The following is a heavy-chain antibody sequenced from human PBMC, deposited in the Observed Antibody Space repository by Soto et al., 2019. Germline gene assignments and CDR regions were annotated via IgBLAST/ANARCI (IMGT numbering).Heavy chain of an antibody. CDR3: APNYRPLPAANVNYFDY. D-gene: IGHD2-2*01. J-gene: IGHJ4*02. CDR2: ISGSGGST. Sequence: GGSLRLSCAASGFTFSSYAMSWVRQAPGKGLEWVSAISGSGGSTYYADSVKGRFTISRDNSKNTLYLQMNSLRAEDTAVYYCAPNYRPLPAANVNYFDYWGQGTLVTVSS. V-gene: IGHV3-23*01. CDR1: GFTFSSYA.